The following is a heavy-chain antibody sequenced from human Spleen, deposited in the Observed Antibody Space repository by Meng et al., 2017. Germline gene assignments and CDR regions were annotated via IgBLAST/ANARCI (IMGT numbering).Heavy chain of an antibody. D-gene: IGHD6-13*01. J-gene: IGHJ5*02. CDR1: GGSVSSGGHY. Sequence: SETLSLTCTVSGGSVSSGGHYWSWIRQHPGKGLEWIGRIYYSGSTYYNPSLESRVTISVGTSKNQLSLKVRSVTAADTAVYYCARDPGIAAAGTDWFDPWGQGTLVTVSS. V-gene: IGHV4-30-4*01. CDR3: ARDPGIAAAGTDWFDP. CDR2: IYYSGST.